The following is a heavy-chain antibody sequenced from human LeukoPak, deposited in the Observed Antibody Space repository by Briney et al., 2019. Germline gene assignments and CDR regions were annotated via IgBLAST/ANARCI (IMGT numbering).Heavy chain of an antibody. CDR3: AINNYYDSSGYPYYFDY. CDR2: INHSGST. CDR1: GGSFSGYY. Sequence: SETLSLTCAVYGGSFSGYYWSWIRQPPGKGLEWIGEINHSGSTNYNPSLKSRVTISVDTSKNQFSLKLSSVTAADTAVYYCAINNYYDSSGYPYYFDYWGQGTLVTASS. D-gene: IGHD3-22*01. J-gene: IGHJ4*02. V-gene: IGHV4-34*01.